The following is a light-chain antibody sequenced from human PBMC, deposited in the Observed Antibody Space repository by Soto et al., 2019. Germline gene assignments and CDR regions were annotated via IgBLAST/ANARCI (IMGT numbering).Light chain of an antibody. V-gene: IGKV1-5*01. J-gene: IGKJ1*01. CDR2: DAS. Sequence: DIRLTQSPSTLSASVWERVTLTCRAAQSLNSSLAWYQQRPGKAPSLLIYDASTLASGVPSRFSGSGSGTEFTLTINSLQPDDLATYICQQYKSYSTFGRGTKVDIK. CDR3: QQYKSYST. CDR1: QSLNSS.